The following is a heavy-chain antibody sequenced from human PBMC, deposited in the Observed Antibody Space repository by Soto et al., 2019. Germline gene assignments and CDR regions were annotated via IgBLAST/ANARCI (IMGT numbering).Heavy chain of an antibody. V-gene: IGHV3-7*05. Sequence: PGGSLRLSCAASGFTFSSYWMSWVRQAPGKGLEWVANIKQDGSEKYYVDSVKGRFTISRANAKNSLYLQMNSLRAEATAVYYCARDLPLVGATSGYWGQGTLVTVSS. J-gene: IGHJ4*02. CDR3: ARDLPLVGATSGY. D-gene: IGHD1-26*01. CDR2: IKQDGSEK. CDR1: GFTFSSYW.